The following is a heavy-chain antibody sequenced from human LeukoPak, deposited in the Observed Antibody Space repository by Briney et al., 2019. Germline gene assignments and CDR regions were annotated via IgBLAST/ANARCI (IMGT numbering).Heavy chain of an antibody. CDR3: AKDRDRLWFGESPSDY. J-gene: IGHJ4*02. CDR1: GFTFSSYA. CDR2: ISYDGSNK. D-gene: IGHD3-10*01. V-gene: IGHV3-30*18. Sequence: GGSLRLSCAASGFTFSSYAMHWVRQAPGKGLEWVALISYDGSNKYYADSVKGRFTVSRDNSNNTLYLQMNSLRAEDTAVYYCAKDRDRLWFGESPSDYWGQGTLVTVSS.